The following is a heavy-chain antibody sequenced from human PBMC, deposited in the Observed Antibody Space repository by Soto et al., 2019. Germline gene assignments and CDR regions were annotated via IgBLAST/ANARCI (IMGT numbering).Heavy chain of an antibody. Sequence: GGSLRLSCAASGFTFSSYAMSWVRQAPGKGLEWVSVISGSGGSTHYADSVKGRSTISRDNSTNTLHLQVNSLRGEDTAVYYCAKEADISGYYPDYWGQGTQVTVSS. V-gene: IGHV3-23*01. CDR3: AKEADISGYYPDY. CDR2: ISGSGGST. J-gene: IGHJ4*02. D-gene: IGHD3-22*01. CDR1: GFTFSSYA.